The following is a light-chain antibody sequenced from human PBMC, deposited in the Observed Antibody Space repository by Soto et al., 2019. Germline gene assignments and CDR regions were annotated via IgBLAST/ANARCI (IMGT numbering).Light chain of an antibody. J-gene: IGKJ1*01. CDR3: QQYGSSPLWT. CDR2: GAS. CDR1: QSVSSSY. V-gene: IGKV3-20*01. Sequence: EIVLTRSPGTLSLPPGERATLSCRASQSVSSSYLAWYQQKPGQAPRLLIYGASSRATGIPDRFSGSGSGTDFTLTISRLEPEDFAVYYCQQYGSSPLWTFGQGTKVEIK.